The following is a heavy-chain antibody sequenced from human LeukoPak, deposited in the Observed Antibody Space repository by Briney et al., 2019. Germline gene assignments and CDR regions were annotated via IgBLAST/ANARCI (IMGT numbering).Heavy chain of an antibody. CDR2: IYYSGST. CDR1: GGSISSSSYH. CDR3: ASGYYYDSSGYYTQFDY. D-gene: IGHD3-22*01. Sequence: PSETLSLTCTVSGGSISSSSYHWGWIRQPPGKGLEWIGSIYYSGSTYYNPSLKSRVTISVDTSKNQFSLKLSSVTAADTAVYYCASGYYYDSSGYYTQFDYWGQGTLVTVSS. V-gene: IGHV4-39*07. J-gene: IGHJ4*02.